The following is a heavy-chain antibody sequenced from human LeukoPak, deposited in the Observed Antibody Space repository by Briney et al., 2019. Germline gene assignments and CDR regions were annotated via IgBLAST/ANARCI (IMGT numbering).Heavy chain of an antibody. D-gene: IGHD2-2*01. CDR2: ISSSSSYI. V-gene: IGHV3-21*01. J-gene: IGHJ3*02. CDR3: ARVAPAGKSFDI. CDR1: GFTFSSYS. Sequence: PGGSLRLSCAASGFTFSSYSMNWVRQAPGKGLEWVSSISSSSSYIYYADSVKGRFTISRDNAKNSLYLQMNSLRAEDTAVYYCARVAPAGKSFDIRGQGTMVTVSS.